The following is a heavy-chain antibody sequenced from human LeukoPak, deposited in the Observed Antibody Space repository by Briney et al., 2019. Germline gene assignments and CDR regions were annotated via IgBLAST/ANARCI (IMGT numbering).Heavy chain of an antibody. J-gene: IGHJ4*02. V-gene: IGHV4-34*01. Sequence: SETLSLTCAVFGGSFSGYYWSWIRQPPGKGLEWIGSIYHSGSTYYNPSLKSRVTISVDTSKNQFSLKLSSVTAADTAVYYCARGQTYSGSGIYTYFDYWGQGILVTVSS. CDR1: GGSFSGYY. CDR2: IYHSGST. D-gene: IGHD3-10*01. CDR3: ARGQTYSGSGIYTYFDY.